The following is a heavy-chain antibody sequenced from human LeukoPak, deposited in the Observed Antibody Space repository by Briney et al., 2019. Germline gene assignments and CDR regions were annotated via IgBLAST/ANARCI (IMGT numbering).Heavy chain of an antibody. Sequence: GGSLRLSCAASGFTFSSSAISWVRQAPGKGLEWVSTISGSGYSTYYADSVEGRFTFSRDNSKNTLYLQMNSLRAEDTAVYYCAKVTYGGNSNYFDYWGQGTLVTVSS. V-gene: IGHV3-23*01. D-gene: IGHD4-23*01. CDR2: ISGSGYST. CDR1: GFTFSSSA. J-gene: IGHJ4*02. CDR3: AKVTYGGNSNYFDY.